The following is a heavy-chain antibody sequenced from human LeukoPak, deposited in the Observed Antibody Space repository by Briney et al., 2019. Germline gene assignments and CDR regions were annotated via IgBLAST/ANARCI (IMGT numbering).Heavy chain of an antibody. CDR2: MSYDGSNK. Sequence: PGGSLRLSCAASGFTFSSYGMHWVRQAPGKGLEWVAVMSYDGSNKDYADSVKGRFTISRDNYKNTLYVQMNSLRAEDTAVYYCAKAFFSGSGGNNKHFDSWGQGTLVTVSS. V-gene: IGHV3-30*18. CDR1: GFTFSSYG. D-gene: IGHD3-10*01. J-gene: IGHJ4*02. CDR3: AKAFFSGSGGNNKHFDS.